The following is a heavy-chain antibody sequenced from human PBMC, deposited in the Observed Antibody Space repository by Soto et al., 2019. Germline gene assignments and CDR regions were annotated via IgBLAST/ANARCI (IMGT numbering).Heavy chain of an antibody. D-gene: IGHD6-13*01. Sequence: SETLSLTCAVYGGSFSGYYWTWIRQPPGTGLEWIGEINHSGSTNYNPSLKSRVTISVDTSKNQFSLKLSSVTAADTAVYYCARDEIAAAGVGEDYYYGMDVWGQGTTVTVSS. V-gene: IGHV4-34*01. J-gene: IGHJ6*02. CDR1: GGSFSGYY. CDR3: ARDEIAAAGVGEDYYYGMDV. CDR2: INHSGST.